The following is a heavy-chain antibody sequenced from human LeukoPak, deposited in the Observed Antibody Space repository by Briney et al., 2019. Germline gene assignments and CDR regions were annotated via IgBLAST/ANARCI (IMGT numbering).Heavy chain of an antibody. J-gene: IGHJ3*02. CDR2: ISSSSSYI. D-gene: IGHD1-26*01. CDR1: GFTFSSYS. CDR3: ARQYYTQDAFDI. Sequence: KPGGSLRLSCAASGFTFSSYSMTWVRQAPGKGLEWVSSISSSSSYIYYADSVKGRFTISRDNAKNSLYLQMNSLRAEDTAVYYCARQYYTQDAFDIWGQGTMVTVSS. V-gene: IGHV3-21*01.